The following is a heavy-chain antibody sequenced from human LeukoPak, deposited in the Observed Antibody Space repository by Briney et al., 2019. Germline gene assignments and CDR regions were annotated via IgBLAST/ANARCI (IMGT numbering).Heavy chain of an antibody. CDR1: GGSFSGYY. CDR3: ARAAKVVPAAIVY. D-gene: IGHD2-2*01. V-gene: IGHV4-34*01. Sequence: PSEPLSLPCAVYGGSFSGYYWSWIRQPPGKGLEWIGEINHSGSTNYNPSLKSRVTISVDTSKNQFSLKLSSVTAADTAVYYCARAAKVVPAAIVYWGQGTLVTVSS. CDR2: INHSGST. J-gene: IGHJ4*02.